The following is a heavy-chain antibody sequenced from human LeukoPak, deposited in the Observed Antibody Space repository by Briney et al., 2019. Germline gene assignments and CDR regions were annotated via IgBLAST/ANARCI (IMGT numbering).Heavy chain of an antibody. CDR2: ISYDGSNK. Sequence: PGGSLRLSCAASGFTFSSYAMHWVRQAPGKGLEWVAVISYDGSNKYYADSVKGRFTISRDNSKNTLYLQMNSLRAEDTAVYYCARGLYYGSGISFDYWGQGTLVTVSS. J-gene: IGHJ4*02. V-gene: IGHV3-30*04. CDR1: GFTFSSYA. D-gene: IGHD3-10*01. CDR3: ARGLYYGSGISFDY.